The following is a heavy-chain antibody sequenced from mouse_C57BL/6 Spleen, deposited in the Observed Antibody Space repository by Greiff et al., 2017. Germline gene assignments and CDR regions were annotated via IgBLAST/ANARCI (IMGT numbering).Heavy chain of an antibody. Sequence: EVKLMESGGGLVKPGGSLKLSCAASGFTFSDYGMHWVRQAPEKGLEWVAYISSGSSTIYYADTVKGRFTISRDNAKNTLFLQMTSLRSEDTAMYYCARPPTTVVATGGYFGVWGTGTTVTVSS. CDR1: GFTFSDYG. V-gene: IGHV5-17*01. J-gene: IGHJ1*03. CDR2: ISSGSSTI. CDR3: ARPPTTVVATGGYFGV. D-gene: IGHD1-1*01.